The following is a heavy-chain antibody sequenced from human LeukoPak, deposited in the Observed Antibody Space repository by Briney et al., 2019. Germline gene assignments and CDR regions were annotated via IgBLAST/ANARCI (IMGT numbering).Heavy chain of an antibody. D-gene: IGHD3-16*01. V-gene: IGHV3-11*05. CDR1: GFTFSDYY. CDR2: ISSSSSYT. J-gene: IGHJ4*02. CDR3: ARESAGGGYFDY. Sequence: GKSLRLSCAASGFTFSDYYMSWIRQAPGKGLEWVSYISSSSSYTNYADSVKGRFTISRDNAKNSLYLQMNSLRAEDTAVYYCARESAGGGYFDYWGQGTLVTVSP.